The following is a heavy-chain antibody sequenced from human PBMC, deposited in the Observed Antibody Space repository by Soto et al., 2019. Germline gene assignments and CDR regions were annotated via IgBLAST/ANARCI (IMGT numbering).Heavy chain of an antibody. D-gene: IGHD3-16*01. CDR1: GLTVRSNY. V-gene: IGHV3-53*01. Sequence: GGSLRLSCAASGLTVRSNYMTWVRQAPGKGLEWVSVIYPGGDTFYADSVKGRFTISRDNSKNTLYLQMNSLRAEDTALYYCARGGGPDAFDIWGQGTMVTVSS. CDR2: IYPGGDT. J-gene: IGHJ3*02. CDR3: ARGGGPDAFDI.